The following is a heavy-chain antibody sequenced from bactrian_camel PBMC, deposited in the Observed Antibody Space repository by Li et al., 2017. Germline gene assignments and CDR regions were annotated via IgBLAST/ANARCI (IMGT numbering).Heavy chain of an antibody. CDR2: INTRYGVT. D-gene: IGHD1*01. CDR1: GFTVEGHC. CDR3: AASRGVASFSAMTYAY. Sequence: QVQLVESGGDSVQAGGSLRVFCATSGFTVEGHCMGWFRQAPGKEREGVARINTRYGVTAYADSVKGRFAISQGNSKNSLYLRMNSLKPEDTAVYYCAASRGVASFSAMTYAYWGQGTQVTVS. V-gene: IGHV3S28*01. J-gene: IGHJ4*01.